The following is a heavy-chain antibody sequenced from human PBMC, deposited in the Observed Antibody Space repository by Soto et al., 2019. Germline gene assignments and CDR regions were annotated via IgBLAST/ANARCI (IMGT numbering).Heavy chain of an antibody. CDR3: ARGIVVVVAATYYYYGMDV. CDR2: IYYSGST. CDR1: GGSISSSNW. J-gene: IGHJ6*02. D-gene: IGHD2-15*01. Sequence: SETLSLTCAVSGGSISSSNWWSWVRQPPGKGLEWIGYIYYSGSTYYNPSLKSRVTISVDTSKNQFSLKLSSVTAADTAVYYCARGIVVVVAATYYYYGMDVWGQGTTVTVSS. V-gene: IGHV4-4*02.